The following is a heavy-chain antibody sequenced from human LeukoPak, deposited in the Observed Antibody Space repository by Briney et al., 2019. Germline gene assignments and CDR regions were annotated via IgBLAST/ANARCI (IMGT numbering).Heavy chain of an antibody. CDR3: ARHAHSSIAANIDY. V-gene: IGHV4-39*01. D-gene: IGHD6-6*01. CDR1: GGSSSGSSYY. J-gene: IGHJ4*02. CDR2: IYYSGST. Sequence: SETLSLTCTVSGGSSSGSSYYWGWIRQPPGKGLEWIGSIYYSGSTYYNPSLKSRVTISVDTSKNQFSLRLTSVAAADTAVYYCARHAHSSIAANIDYWGQGTQVTVSS.